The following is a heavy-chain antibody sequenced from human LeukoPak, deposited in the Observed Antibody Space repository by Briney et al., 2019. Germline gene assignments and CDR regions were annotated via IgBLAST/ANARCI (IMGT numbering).Heavy chain of an antibody. CDR3: AREPTDYDILTGYYYYGMDV. CDR1: GGSISSGSYY. D-gene: IGHD3-9*01. CDR2: IYTSGST. V-gene: IGHV4-61*02. J-gene: IGHJ6*02. Sequence: SETLSLTCTVSGGSISSGSYYWSWIRQPPGKGLEWIERIYTSGSTNYNPSLKSRVTISVDTSKNQFSLKLSSVTAADTAVYYCAREPTDYDILTGYYYYGMDVWGQGTTVTVSS.